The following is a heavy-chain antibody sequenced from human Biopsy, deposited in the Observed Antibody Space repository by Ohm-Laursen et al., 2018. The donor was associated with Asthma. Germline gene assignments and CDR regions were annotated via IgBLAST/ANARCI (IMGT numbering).Heavy chain of an antibody. CDR1: GFVFSQCG. V-gene: IGHV3-30*03. CDR3: ARQSGQDYGDSSGFDI. Sequence: SLRLSCAAIGFVFSQCGMHWVRQGPGKGLEWVALVSSDGHNKYYEDSVKGRFTISRDSSRNRLYLQINRLTVEDSAVYFCARQSGQDYGDSSGFDIWGQGTKVAVSS. D-gene: IGHD3-22*01. J-gene: IGHJ3*02. CDR2: VSSDGHNK.